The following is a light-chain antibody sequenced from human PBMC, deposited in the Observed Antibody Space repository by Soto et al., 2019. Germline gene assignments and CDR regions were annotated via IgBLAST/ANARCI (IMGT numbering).Light chain of an antibody. CDR1: QSVSSSY. CDR2: GAS. V-gene: IGKV3-20*01. Sequence: EIVMTQSPATLSLSPGEGATLSCRASQSVSSSYLAWYQQKPGQAPRLLIYGASNRATGIPDRFSGSGSGTDFTLTISRLEPEDFAVYYCQQYESSPPLTFGGGTKVDIK. J-gene: IGKJ4*01. CDR3: QQYESSPPLT.